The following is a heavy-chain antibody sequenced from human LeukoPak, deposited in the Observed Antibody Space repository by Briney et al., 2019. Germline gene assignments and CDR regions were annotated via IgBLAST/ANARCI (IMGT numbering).Heavy chain of an antibody. CDR2: IWYDGSNK. Sequence: GRSLRLSCAASGFTFSSYGMHWVRQAPGKGLEWVAVIWYDGSNKYYADSVKGRFTISRDNSKNTLYLQMNSLRAEDTAVYYCARGIVPAAIVGWMSYYYGMDVWGQGTTVTVSS. D-gene: IGHD2-2*02. V-gene: IGHV3-33*01. J-gene: IGHJ6*02. CDR1: GFTFSSYG. CDR3: ARGIVPAAIVGWMSYYYGMDV.